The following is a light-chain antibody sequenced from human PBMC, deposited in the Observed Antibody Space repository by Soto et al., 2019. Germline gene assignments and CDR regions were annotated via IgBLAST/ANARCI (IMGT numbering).Light chain of an antibody. J-gene: IGLJ3*02. Sequence: QSVLTQPPSVSAAPGQRVTISCSGGSSNIGNNFASWYQQLPGAAPKLLIYDNNRRPSEIPDRFSGSKSGTSATLGITGLQTGDEADYYCGTWDSSLSAWVFGGGTKLTVL. CDR1: SSNIGNNF. CDR2: DNN. CDR3: GTWDSSLSAWV. V-gene: IGLV1-51*01.